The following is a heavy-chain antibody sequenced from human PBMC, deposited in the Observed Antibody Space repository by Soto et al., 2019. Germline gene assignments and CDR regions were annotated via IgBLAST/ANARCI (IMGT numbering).Heavy chain of an antibody. CDR2: INPNTGGT. CDR3: ARDDYYDSSGSGWFDP. D-gene: IGHD3-22*01. J-gene: IGHJ5*02. Sequence: QVQLVQSGAEVKKPGASVKVSCKASGYTFTGYYMHWVRQAPGQGLEWMGWINPNTGGTNYVQKFQGRVTMTRDTSNTTAHMELSSLRSDDTAVYYCARDDYYDSSGSGWFDPWGQGTLVTVSS. CDR1: GYTFTGYY. V-gene: IGHV1-2*02.